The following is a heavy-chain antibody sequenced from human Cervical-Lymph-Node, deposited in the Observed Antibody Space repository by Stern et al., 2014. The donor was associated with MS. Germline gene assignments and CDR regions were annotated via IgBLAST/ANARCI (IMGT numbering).Heavy chain of an antibody. CDR1: GDNFNNYA. D-gene: IGHD2-15*01. V-gene: IGHV1-69*01. Sequence: QVQLGQSGAEVKKPGSSVKVSCKALGDNFNNYAISWVRQAPGQGLEWMGGIIPVYGTGNYAQKFQDRVSISADESTNTVYMEMRSLKPNDTAVFYCARAALYCSSVSCFLNPPGKYYGLDVWGQGTTVTVSS. CDR2: IIPVYGTG. CDR3: ARAALYCSSVSCFLNPPGKYYGLDV. J-gene: IGHJ6*02.